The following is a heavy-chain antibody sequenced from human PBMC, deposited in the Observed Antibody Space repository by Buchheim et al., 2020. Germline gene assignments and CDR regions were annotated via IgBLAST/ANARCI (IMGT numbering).Heavy chain of an antibody. V-gene: IGHV3-74*01. J-gene: IGHJ6*02. CDR3: ARDYDYAMDV. CDR1: GFTFSRYW. CDR2: INDDGST. Sequence: EVQLVESGGGLVQPGGSLRLSCAASGFTFSRYWMHWVRQAPGKGLVWVSRINDDGSTTYEDSVKGRFTIISDNAKNTLFLQMNSLRAEDTAVYYCARDYDYAMDVWGQGTT.